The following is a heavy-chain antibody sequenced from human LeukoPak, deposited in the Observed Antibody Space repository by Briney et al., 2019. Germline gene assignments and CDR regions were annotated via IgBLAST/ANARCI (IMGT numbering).Heavy chain of an antibody. CDR3: ARASAFLILLSDLVY. V-gene: IGHV3-30*03. CDR2: ISYDGSNK. J-gene: IGHJ4*02. CDR1: GFTFSSYG. D-gene: IGHD2-21*01. Sequence: PGRSLRLSCAASGFTFSSYGMHWVRQAPGKGLEWVAVISYDGSNKYYADSVKGRFTISRDNSKNTLYLQMNSLRAEDTAVYYCARASAFLILLSDLVYWGQGTLVTVSS.